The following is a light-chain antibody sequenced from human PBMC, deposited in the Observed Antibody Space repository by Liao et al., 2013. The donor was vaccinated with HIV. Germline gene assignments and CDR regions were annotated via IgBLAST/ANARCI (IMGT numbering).Light chain of an antibody. J-gene: IGLJ1*01. Sequence: SYELAQPPSVSVSPGQTASITCSGDKLGDKYASWYQQKPGQSPVLVIYDDTKRPSGIPGRFSGSNSGNTATLTISRVEAGDEADYYCQVWDSIVIIXVFGTGTKVTVL. CDR3: QVWDSIVIIXV. V-gene: IGLV3-1*01. CDR1: KLGDKY. CDR2: DDT.